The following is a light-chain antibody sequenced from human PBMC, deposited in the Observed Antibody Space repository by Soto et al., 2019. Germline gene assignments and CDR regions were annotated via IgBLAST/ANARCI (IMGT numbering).Light chain of an antibody. CDR1: SSEVGVYNF. V-gene: IGLV2-14*01. J-gene: IGLJ1*01. CDR2: EVS. Sequence: QSALTQPASVSGSPGQSITISCTGTSSEVGVYNFVSWYQQHPGKAPKLMIYEVSNRPSGVSNRFSGSKSGNTASLTISGLQAEDEADYYCSSYTSSSSTHEVFGSGTKVTVL. CDR3: SSYTSSSSTHEV.